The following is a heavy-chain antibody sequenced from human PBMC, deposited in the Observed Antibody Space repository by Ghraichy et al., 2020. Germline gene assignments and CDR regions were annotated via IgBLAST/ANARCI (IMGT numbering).Heavy chain of an antibody. J-gene: IGHJ4*02. CDR3: AGDQGISWVYY. D-gene: IGHD6-13*01. CDR1: GASLSSGSDY. Sequence: SETLSLTCTVSGASLSSGSDYWSWVRQPAGKGLEWIAHIHSGGSTNYNPSLKSRVTISVDTSNNQFSLELTSVTAADTAVYYCAGDQGISWVYYWGQGTLVTVSS. CDR2: IHSGGST. V-gene: IGHV4-61*09.